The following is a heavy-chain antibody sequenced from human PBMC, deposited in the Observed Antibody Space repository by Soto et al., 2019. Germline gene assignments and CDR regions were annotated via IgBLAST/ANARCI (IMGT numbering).Heavy chain of an antibody. CDR2: TTSSGGST. Sequence: EVHLLESGGGLVQPGGSLRLSCAASGFTFSSYAMSWVRQAPGKGLEWVSATTSSGGSTYYADSVKGRFTISRDNSKNTLYLQMSSLRAEDTAVYYCASRRVDSRGFVYWGQGTLVTVSS. CDR3: ASRRVDSRGFVY. CDR1: GFTFSSYA. D-gene: IGHD3-22*01. V-gene: IGHV3-23*01. J-gene: IGHJ4*02.